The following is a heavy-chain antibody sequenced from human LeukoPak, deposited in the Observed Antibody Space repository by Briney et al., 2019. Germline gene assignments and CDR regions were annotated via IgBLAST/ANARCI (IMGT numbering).Heavy chain of an antibody. CDR2: ISSSSSYI. D-gene: IGHD2-2*01. Sequence: PGGSLRLSCAASGFTFSSYSMNWVRQAPGKGLEWVSSISSSSSYIYYADSVKGRFTISRDNAKNSLYLQMNSLRAEDTAVYYCAKTGMTDCSSTSCPPDYWGQGTLVTVSS. V-gene: IGHV3-21*04. CDR1: GFTFSSYS. J-gene: IGHJ4*02. CDR3: AKTGMTDCSSTSCPPDY.